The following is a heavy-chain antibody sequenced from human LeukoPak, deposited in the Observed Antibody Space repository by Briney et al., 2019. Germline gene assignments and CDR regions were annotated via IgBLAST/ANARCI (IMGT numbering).Heavy chain of an antibody. CDR3: ARGDDVDYFDY. CDR2: IYSGGST. V-gene: IGHV3-53*01. CDR1: GFTVSSNY. J-gene: IGHJ4*02. D-gene: IGHD1-1*01. Sequence: GGSLRLSCAAAGFTVSSNYMSWVRQAPGKGLEWVSVIYSGGSTYYADSVKGRFTISRDNSKNSLYLQMNSLRAEDTAVYYCARGDDVDYFDYWGQGTLVTASS.